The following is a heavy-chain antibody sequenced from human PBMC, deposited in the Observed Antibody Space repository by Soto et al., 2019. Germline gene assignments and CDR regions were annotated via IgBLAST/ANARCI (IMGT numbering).Heavy chain of an antibody. J-gene: IGHJ4*02. CDR1: GGTFSSYA. CDR2: IIPIFGTA. V-gene: IGHV1-69*06. Sequence: QVQLVQSGAEVKKPGSSVKVSCKASGGTFSSYAISWVRQAPGQGLEWMGGIIPIFGTANYAQKFQGRVTITADKSTSTAYMELSSLRSEDTAVYYCAIGYCGGDCYPPYYSDYWGQGTLVTVSS. D-gene: IGHD2-21*02. CDR3: AIGYCGGDCYPPYYSDY.